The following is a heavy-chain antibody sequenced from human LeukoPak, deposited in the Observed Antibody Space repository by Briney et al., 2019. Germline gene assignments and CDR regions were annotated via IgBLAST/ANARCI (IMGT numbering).Heavy chain of an antibody. CDR3: ARVNIVVVPAAYFDY. D-gene: IGHD2-2*01. CDR1: GGSISSNNYY. CDR2: IYYSGST. J-gene: IGHJ4*02. Sequence: SETLSLTCTVSGGSISSNNYYWGWIRQPPGKGLEWIGSIYYSGSTYYNPSLKSRVTISVDTSKNQFSLKLSSVTAADTAVYYCARVNIVVVPAAYFDYWGQGTLVTVSS. V-gene: IGHV4-39*07.